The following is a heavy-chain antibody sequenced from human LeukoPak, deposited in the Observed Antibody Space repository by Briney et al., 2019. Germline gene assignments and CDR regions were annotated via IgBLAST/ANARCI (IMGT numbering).Heavy chain of an antibody. V-gene: IGHV1-18*01. CDR2: ISAYNGNT. Sequence: ASVKVSCKASGYTFTSYGISWVRQAPGQGLEWMGWISAYNGNTNYAQKLQGRVTMTTDTSTSTAYMELRSLGSDDTAVYYCARDSIGGLELLLNYYYYYMDVWGKGTTVTVSS. CDR1: GYTFTSYG. CDR3: ARDSIGGLELLLNYYYYYMDV. D-gene: IGHD1-26*01. J-gene: IGHJ6*03.